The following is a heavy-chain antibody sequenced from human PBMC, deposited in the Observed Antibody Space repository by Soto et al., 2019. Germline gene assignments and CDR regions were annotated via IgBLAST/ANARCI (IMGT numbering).Heavy chain of an antibody. J-gene: IGHJ6*02. Sequence: QRLSCEVSGYTFSENWMHWVRQAPGKGLVWVAVISYDGSNKYYADSVKGRFTISRDNSKNTLYLQMNSLRAEDTAVYYCATLGGYGARSLYYYGMDVWGQGTTVTVSS. CDR1: GYTFSENW. D-gene: IGHD3-10*01. CDR3: ATLGGYGARSLYYYGMDV. V-gene: IGHV3-30*03. CDR2: ISYDGSNK.